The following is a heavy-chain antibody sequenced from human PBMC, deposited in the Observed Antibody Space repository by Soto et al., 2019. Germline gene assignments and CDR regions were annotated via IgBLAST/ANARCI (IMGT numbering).Heavy chain of an antibody. CDR2: VSRDGRNT. J-gene: IGHJ4*02. CDR1: GFTFSDYA. Sequence: VQLVESGGGLVQPGRSLRLSCAASGFTFSDYAMHWVRQAPGKGLEWVAVVSRDGRNTNYADSVKGRFTISRDSSKNTVSLEMTSLRAEDTAVYYCAKGGRQWLVTSDFNYWGQGALVTVSS. CDR3: AKGGRQWLVTSDFNY. D-gene: IGHD6-19*01. V-gene: IGHV3-30*18.